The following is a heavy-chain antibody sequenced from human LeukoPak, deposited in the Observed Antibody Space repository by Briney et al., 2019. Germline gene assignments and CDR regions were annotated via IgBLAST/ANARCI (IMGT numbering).Heavy chain of an antibody. V-gene: IGHV4-61*02. CDR1: GGSISSGSYY. CDR2: IYTSGST. Sequence: PSETLSLTCTVSGGSISSGSYYWSWIRRPAGKGLEWIGRIYTSGSTNYNPSLKSRVTISVDTSKNQFSLKLSSVTAADTAVYYCAREYYDFWSGPNWFDPWGQGTLVTVSS. CDR3: AREYYDFWSGPNWFDP. J-gene: IGHJ5*02. D-gene: IGHD3-3*01.